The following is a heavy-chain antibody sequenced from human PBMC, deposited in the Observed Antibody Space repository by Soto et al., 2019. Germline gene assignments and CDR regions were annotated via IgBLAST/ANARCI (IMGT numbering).Heavy chain of an antibody. Sequence: QLQLQESGPGLVKPSETLSLTCTVSGGSISSSSYYWGWIRQPPGKGLEWIGSIYYSGSTYYNPSIKIRVTISVDTSKNQFSLKLSSVTAADTAVYYWARQGVEYSSSSVDYWGQGTLVTVSS. CDR2: IYYSGST. J-gene: IGHJ4*02. V-gene: IGHV4-39*01. D-gene: IGHD6-6*01. CDR1: GGSISSSSYY. CDR3: ARQGVEYSSSSVDY.